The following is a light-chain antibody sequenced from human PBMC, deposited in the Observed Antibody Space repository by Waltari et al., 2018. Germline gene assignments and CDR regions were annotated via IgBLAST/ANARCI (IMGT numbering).Light chain of an antibody. V-gene: IGLV4-69*01. J-gene: IGLJ3*02. CDR2: VNRDGSR. CDR3: QTGGHGTWV. Sequence: QLVLTQSPSASASLGASVKLTCTLNSGHSTNIIAWHQQQPEKGPRYLMKVNRDGSRSKGDEIPERFSGSSSSSGAERYLTISSVQSEDEADYYCQTGGHGTWVFGGGTKLTVL. CDR1: SGHSTNI.